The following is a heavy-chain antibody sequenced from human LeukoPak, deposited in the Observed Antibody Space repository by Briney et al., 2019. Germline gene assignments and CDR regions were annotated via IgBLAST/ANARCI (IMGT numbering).Heavy chain of an antibody. Sequence: GGSLRLSCVASGFSFSKYWMNWVRQVPGRGPEWVANVNRDGSETYYLDSVKGRFTISKDNAKNSLYLQMNSLRAEDTALYHCARNNGMDVWGQGTTVIVSS. J-gene: IGHJ6*02. V-gene: IGHV3-7*03. CDR1: GFSFSKYW. CDR3: ARNNGMDV. CDR2: VNRDGSET.